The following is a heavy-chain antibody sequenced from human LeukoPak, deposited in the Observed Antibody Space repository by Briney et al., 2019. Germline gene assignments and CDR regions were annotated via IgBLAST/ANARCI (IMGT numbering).Heavy chain of an antibody. CDR2: IYYSGST. D-gene: IGHD2-15*01. CDR1: GGSISSYY. J-gene: IGHJ6*03. V-gene: IGHV4-59*01. Sequence: SETLSLTCTVSGGSISSYYWSWIRQPPGKGLEWIGYIYYSGSTNYNPSLKSRVTISVDTSKNQFSLKLSSVTAADTAVYYCARTTEGYCRGRSCYSYYYYMDGWGKGTTVTVSS. CDR3: ARTTEGYCRGRSCYSYYYYMDG.